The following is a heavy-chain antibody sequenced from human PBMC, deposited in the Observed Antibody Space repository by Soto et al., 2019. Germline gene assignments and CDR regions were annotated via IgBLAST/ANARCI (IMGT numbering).Heavy chain of an antibody. CDR1: GLTFSSYG. J-gene: IGHJ6*03. Sequence: LRLSCAASGLTFSSYGMHWVRQAPGKGLEWVAVIWYDGSNKYYADTVKGRFTISRDNSKNTLYLQVNSLRAEDTAVYYCARTQLWSAYYYMDVWGKGTTVTVSS. CDR3: ARTQLWSAYYYMDV. D-gene: IGHD5-18*01. V-gene: IGHV3-33*01. CDR2: IWYDGSNK.